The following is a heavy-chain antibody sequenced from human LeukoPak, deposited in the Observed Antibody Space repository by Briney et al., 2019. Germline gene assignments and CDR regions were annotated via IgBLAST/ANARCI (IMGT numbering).Heavy chain of an antibody. Sequence: SETLSLTCSVSGGSINSGPSYWGLIRQPPGKGLEWIGNIYYTGTTHYNPSLKSRVTISVDTSKNQFSLNLSSVTAADTAVYYCARQEIGLRSFDPWGQGTLVTVSS. CDR1: GGSINSGPSY. V-gene: IGHV4-39*01. D-gene: IGHD3/OR15-3a*01. J-gene: IGHJ5*02. CDR2: IYYTGTT. CDR3: ARQEIGLRSFDP.